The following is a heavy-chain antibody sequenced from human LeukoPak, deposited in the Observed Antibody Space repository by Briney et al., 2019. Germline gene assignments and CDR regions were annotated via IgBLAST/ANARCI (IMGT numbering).Heavy chain of an antibody. D-gene: IGHD5-18*01. CDR1: RFSFSVSI. J-gene: IGHJ4*02. CDR3: MTDTSGASGPLF. V-gene: IGHV3-23*01. CDR2: ISSSGSST. Sequence: GGSLRLSCAASRFSFSVSIMSWVRHTPEKGLEWVSCISSSGSSTYYADSVKGQFTISRDNAKNPLYLQMNSLRDEDTAVYYCMTDTSGASGPLFWGRGKLVTVS.